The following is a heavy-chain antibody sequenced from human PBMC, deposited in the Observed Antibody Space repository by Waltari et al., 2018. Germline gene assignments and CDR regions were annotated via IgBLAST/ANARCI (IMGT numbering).Heavy chain of an antibody. V-gene: IGHV4-38-2*01. Sequence: QVQLQESGPGLVKPSETLSLTCAVSGYSISSGHYWGWIRQPPGKGLEWIGSIYHSGSTYYNPSLKSRVTISVDTSKNQFSLKLSSVTAADTAVYYCAPPYGMDVWGQGTTVTVSS. CDR2: IYHSGST. CDR3: APPYGMDV. CDR1: GYSISSGHY. J-gene: IGHJ6*02.